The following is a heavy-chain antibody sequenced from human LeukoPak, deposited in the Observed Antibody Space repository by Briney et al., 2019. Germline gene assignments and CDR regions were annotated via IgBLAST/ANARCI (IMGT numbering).Heavy chain of an antibody. Sequence: SDTLSLTCALYGGSFSGYYWSWIRHPPGKGGEWIGEINHSGSTNYNPFLKSRVTISVDTAKNQFSLKLSSVTAEDPAVYYCERVRSSSGSYYMRGYNWFDPWGQGTLVTVSS. V-gene: IGHV4-34*01. J-gene: IGHJ5*02. D-gene: IGHD3-10*01. CDR1: GGSFSGYY. CDR2: INHSGST. CDR3: ERVRSSSGSYYMRGYNWFDP.